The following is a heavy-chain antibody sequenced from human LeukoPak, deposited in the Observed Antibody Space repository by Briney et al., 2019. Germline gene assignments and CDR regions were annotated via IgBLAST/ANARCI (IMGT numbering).Heavy chain of an antibody. CDR3: ASNGQWLANDAFDI. J-gene: IGHJ3*02. Sequence: GGSLRLSCAASGFTFSSYWMSWVRQAPGKGLEGVANIKQDGSEKYYVDSVKGRFTISRDNAKNSLYLQMNSLRAEDTAVYYCASNGQWLANDAFDIWGQGTMVTVSS. V-gene: IGHV3-7*01. CDR1: GFTFSSYW. D-gene: IGHD6-19*01. CDR2: IKQDGSEK.